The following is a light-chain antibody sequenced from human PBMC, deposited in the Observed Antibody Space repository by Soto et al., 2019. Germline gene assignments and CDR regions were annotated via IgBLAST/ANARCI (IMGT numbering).Light chain of an antibody. J-gene: IGLJ1*01. CDR1: SSDVGGYNY. Sequence: QSLLTQPASVSGSPGQSITISCTGTSSDVGGYNYVSWYQHHPGKAPKLMIYEVSNRPSGVSNRFSGSKSGNTASLTISGLQPEDEADYYCSSYTTSNTRQIVLGTGTMVTV. CDR2: EVS. V-gene: IGLV2-14*01. CDR3: SSYTTSNTRQIV.